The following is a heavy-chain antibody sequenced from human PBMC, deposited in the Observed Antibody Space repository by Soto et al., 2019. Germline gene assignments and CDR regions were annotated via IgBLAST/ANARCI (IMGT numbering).Heavy chain of an antibody. D-gene: IGHD6-25*01. Sequence: GGSMTLSYAAAGCNFGTSIRSLASQAHGTGLEWVSSISSSSSSTYIYYADSVKGRFTISRDNAKNSLYLQMNSLRPEDTAVYYGARQRRSSNYYTMDVWGQGTTVTVSS. CDR3: ARQRRSSNYYTMDV. V-gene: IGHV3-21*01. J-gene: IGHJ6*02. CDR2: ISSSSSSTYI. CDR1: GCNFGTSI.